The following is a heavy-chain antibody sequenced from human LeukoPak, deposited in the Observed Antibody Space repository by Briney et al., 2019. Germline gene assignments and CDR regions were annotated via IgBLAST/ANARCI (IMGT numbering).Heavy chain of an antibody. Sequence: SVKVSCKASGGTFSSYAISWVRQAPGQGLEWMGGIIPIFGTANYAQKSQGRVTITADESTSTAYMELSSLRSEDTAVYYCARGWLAETMVVTPYNYWGQGTLVTVSS. CDR3: ARGWLAETMVVTPYNY. D-gene: IGHD4-23*01. J-gene: IGHJ4*02. CDR1: GGTFSSYA. V-gene: IGHV1-69*13. CDR2: IIPIFGTA.